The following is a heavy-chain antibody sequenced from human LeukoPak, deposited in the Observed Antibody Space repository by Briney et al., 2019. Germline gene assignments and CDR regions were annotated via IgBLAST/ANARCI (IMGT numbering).Heavy chain of an antibody. J-gene: IGHJ4*02. CDR1: GFTFSSYG. CDR2: ISGSGGST. CDR3: ASPIAVAETGDY. D-gene: IGHD6-19*01. V-gene: IGHV3-23*01. Sequence: GGSLRPSCAASGFTFSSYGMHWVRQAPGKGLEWVSGISGSGGSTYYADSVKGRFTISRDNSKNTLYLQMNSLRAEDTAVYYCASPIAVAETGDYWGQGTLVTVSS.